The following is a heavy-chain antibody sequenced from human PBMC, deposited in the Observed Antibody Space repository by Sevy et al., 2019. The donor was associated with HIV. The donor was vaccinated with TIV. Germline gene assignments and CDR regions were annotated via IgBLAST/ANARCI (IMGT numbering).Heavy chain of an antibody. Sequence: GGSLRLSCAASGFTFSNYAMSWVRQAPGKGLEWVSAISGSGGSTYYADSVKGRFTISRDNSKNTLYLQMNSLRAEDTAVYYCAKDYGDYFGLGFDPWGQGTLVTVSS. CDR2: ISGSGGST. CDR1: GFTFSNYA. D-gene: IGHD4-17*01. CDR3: AKDYGDYFGLGFDP. V-gene: IGHV3-23*01. J-gene: IGHJ5*02.